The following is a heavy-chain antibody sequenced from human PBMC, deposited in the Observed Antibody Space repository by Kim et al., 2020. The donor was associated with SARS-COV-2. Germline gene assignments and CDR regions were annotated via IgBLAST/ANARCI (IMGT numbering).Heavy chain of an antibody. CDR3: ARDSRGVVAAIFYG. J-gene: IGHJ4*02. D-gene: IGHD2-15*01. CDR2: IKQDGSEK. V-gene: IGHV3-7*01. Sequence: GGSLRLSCAASGFTFSSFWMSWVRQAPGKGLEWVANIKQDGSEKYYVYSVKGRFTISRDNAKNSLYLQMNSLRAEDTAVYYCARDSRGVVAAIFYGWGQGTLVTVSS. CDR1: GFTFSSFW.